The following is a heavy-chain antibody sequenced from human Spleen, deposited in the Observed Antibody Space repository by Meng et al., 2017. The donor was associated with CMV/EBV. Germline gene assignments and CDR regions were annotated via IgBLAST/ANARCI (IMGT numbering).Heavy chain of an antibody. V-gene: IGHV3-23*01. D-gene: IGHD6-13*01. Sequence: GESLKISCAVSGFTFSSYAMSWVRQAPGKGLEWVSAISGSGASTYYADSVKGRFTISRASSRNTVYLQMNSLRAADTAIYFCAKAFSASWYREYYDDWGQGTLVTVSS. J-gene: IGHJ4*02. CDR1: GFTFSSYA. CDR2: ISGSGAST. CDR3: AKAFSASWYREYYDD.